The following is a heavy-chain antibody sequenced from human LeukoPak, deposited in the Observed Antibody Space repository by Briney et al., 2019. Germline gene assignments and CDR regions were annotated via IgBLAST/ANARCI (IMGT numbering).Heavy chain of an antibody. D-gene: IGHD3-10*01. CDR1: GFTFSSYS. CDR3: ARERGPRPLLWFGDAFDI. Sequence: GGSLRLSFAASGFTFSSYSMNWVRQAPGKGLEWVSSISSSSSYIYYADSVKGRFTISRDNAKNSLYLQMNSLRAEDTAVYYCARERGPRPLLWFGDAFDIWGQGTMVTVSS. J-gene: IGHJ3*02. V-gene: IGHV3-21*01. CDR2: ISSSSSYI.